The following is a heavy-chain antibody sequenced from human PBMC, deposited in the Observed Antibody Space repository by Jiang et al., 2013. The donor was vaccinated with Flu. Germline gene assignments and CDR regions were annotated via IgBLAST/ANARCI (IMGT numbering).Heavy chain of an antibody. Sequence: SGAEVKKPGASVKVSCKVSGYTLTELSMHWVRQAPGKGLEWMGGFDPEDGETIYAQKFKGRVTMTEDTSTDTAYMELSSLRSEDTAVYYCAFVPAAMNYYGMDVWGQGTTVTVSS. D-gene: IGHD2-2*01. J-gene: IGHJ6*02. CDR2: FDPEDGET. V-gene: IGHV1-24*01. CDR1: GYTLTELS. CDR3: AFVPAAMNYYGMDV.